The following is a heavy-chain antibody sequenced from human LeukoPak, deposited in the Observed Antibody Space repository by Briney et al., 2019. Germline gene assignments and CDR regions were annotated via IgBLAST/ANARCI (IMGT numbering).Heavy chain of an antibody. CDR3: ASSLTNRDYYYGMDV. Sequence: SETLSLTCTVSGSSISSYYWSWIRQPPGKGLEWIGYIYYSGSTNYNPSLKSRVTISVDTSKNQFSLKLSSVTAADTAVYYCASSLTNRDYYYGMDVWGQGTTVTVSS. V-gene: IGHV4-59*08. CDR2: IYYSGST. J-gene: IGHJ6*02. D-gene: IGHD4-17*01. CDR1: GSSISSYY.